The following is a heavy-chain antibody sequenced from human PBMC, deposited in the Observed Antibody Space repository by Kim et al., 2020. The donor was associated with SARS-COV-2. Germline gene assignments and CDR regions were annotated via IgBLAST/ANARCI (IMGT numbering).Heavy chain of an antibody. J-gene: IGHJ4*02. CDR2: IYHSGST. D-gene: IGHD2-2*01. CDR3: ARADCSSTSCYVHFDY. Sequence: SETLSLTCAVSGGSISSSHWWSWVRQPPGKGLEWIGEIYHSGSTNYNPSLKSRVTISVDKSKNQFSLKLSSVTAADTAVYYCARADCSSTSCYVHFDYWGQGTLVTVSS. V-gene: IGHV4-4*02. CDR1: GGSISSSHW.